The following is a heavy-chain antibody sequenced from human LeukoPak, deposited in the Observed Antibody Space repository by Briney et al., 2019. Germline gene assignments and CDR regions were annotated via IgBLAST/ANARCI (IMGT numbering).Heavy chain of an antibody. V-gene: IGHV4-39*02. J-gene: IGHJ4*02. CDR1: GGSISTNNND. D-gene: IGHD3-16*01. CDR2: IQFSETT. Sequence: SETLSLTCVVPGGSISTNNNDWGWIRQPPGKGLEWIGIIQFSETTYYNPSLRSRVTMSIDTSKKYFSLMLTSVTAADTAVYYCARRPALGAYSGFLYWGQGTQVAVSS. CDR3: ARRPALGAYSGFLY.